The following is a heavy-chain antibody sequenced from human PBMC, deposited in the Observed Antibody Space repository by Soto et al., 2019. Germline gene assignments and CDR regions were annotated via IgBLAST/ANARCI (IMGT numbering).Heavy chain of an antibody. D-gene: IGHD2-15*01. CDR1: GFTFTSSA. J-gene: IGHJ4*02. CDR3: ARDPIDCSGGSCFYYFDY. Sequence: QMQLVQSGPEVKKPGTSVKVSCKASGFTFTSSAVQWVRQARGQRLEWIGWIVVGSGNTNYAQKFQERVTITRDMSTSTVYMELSSLRSEDTAVYYCARDPIDCSGGSCFYYFDYWGQGTLVTVSS. CDR2: IVVGSGNT. V-gene: IGHV1-58*01.